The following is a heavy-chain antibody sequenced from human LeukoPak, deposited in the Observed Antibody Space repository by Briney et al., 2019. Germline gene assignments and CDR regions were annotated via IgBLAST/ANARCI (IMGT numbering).Heavy chain of an antibody. J-gene: IGHJ4*02. CDR2: IKSKTDGGTT. CDR1: GFIFSNAW. Sequence: GGSLRLSCAASGFIFSNAWMNWLRQAPGEGREWVGRIKSKTDGGTTDYAAPVKGRFIISRDDSKNTLYLQMNSLKTEDTALYYCTTVYLTGEGNDYWGQGTLVTVSS. V-gene: IGHV3-15*07. D-gene: IGHD3-9*01. CDR3: TTVYLTGEGNDY.